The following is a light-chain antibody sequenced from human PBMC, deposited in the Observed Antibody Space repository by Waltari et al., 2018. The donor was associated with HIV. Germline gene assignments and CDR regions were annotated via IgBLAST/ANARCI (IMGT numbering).Light chain of an antibody. V-gene: IGLV3-21*02. J-gene: IGLJ1*01. CDR1: NLASNS. CDR3: QVWDTFSDRYV. CDR2: GDS. Sequence: SYELTQPPSVSVAPGQSATVTCGGANLASNSVHWYQQKPGQAHVLVVYGDSERPSGIPERFAGSNSDNTATLTISRVAAGDEAAYYCQVWDTFSDRYVFGAGTEVTVL.